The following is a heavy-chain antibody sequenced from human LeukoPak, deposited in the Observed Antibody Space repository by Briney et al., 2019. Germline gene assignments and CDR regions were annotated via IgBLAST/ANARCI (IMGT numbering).Heavy chain of an antibody. V-gene: IGHV3-23*01. CDR1: GFTVSSNY. CDR3: AKDRIYYGSGNYYNPPPSSFDY. CDR2: ISGSGGIT. J-gene: IGHJ4*02. D-gene: IGHD3-10*01. Sequence: PGGSLRLSCAASGFTVSSNYMSWVRQAPGKGLEWVSGISGSGGITYYADSVKGRFTISRDNSKNTLYLQMNSLRAEDTAVYYCAKDRIYYGSGNYYNPPPSSFDYWGQGTLVTVSS.